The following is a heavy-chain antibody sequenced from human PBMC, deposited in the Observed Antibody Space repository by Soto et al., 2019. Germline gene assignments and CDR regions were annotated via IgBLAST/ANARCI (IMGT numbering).Heavy chain of an antibody. CDR3: ASPVRQPNDAFDI. CDR2: IRTKANSYTT. V-gene: IGHV3-73*01. J-gene: IGHJ3*02. Sequence: GGSLRLSCAASGFIFSDSAIHWVRQASGKGLEWVGRIRTKANSYTTGYAASVKGRFTISRDDSKNTAYLQMNSLKTEDTALYYCASPVRQPNDAFDIWGQGTMVTVSS. CDR1: GFIFSDSA. D-gene: IGHD6-13*01.